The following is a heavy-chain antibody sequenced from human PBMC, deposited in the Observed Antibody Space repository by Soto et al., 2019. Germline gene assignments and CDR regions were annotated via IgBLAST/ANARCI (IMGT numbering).Heavy chain of an antibody. CDR1: GFTVSSNY. D-gene: IGHD5-12*01. CDR3: ARGSEMATISGYFDY. V-gene: IGHV3-53*01. J-gene: IGHJ4*02. Sequence: GGSLRLSCAASGFTVSSNYMSWVRQAPGKGLEWVSVIYSGGSTYYADSVKGRFTISRDNSKNTLYLQMNSLRAEDTAVYYCARGSEMATISGYFDYWGQGTLVTVSS. CDR2: IYSGGST.